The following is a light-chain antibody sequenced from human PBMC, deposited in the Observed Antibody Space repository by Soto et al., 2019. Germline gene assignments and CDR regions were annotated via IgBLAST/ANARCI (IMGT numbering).Light chain of an antibody. CDR3: TSYSTDTVLV. CDR1: SSAIGVYKY. Sequence: QSALTQPASVSGSLGQWMTISGTGTSSAIGVYKYVSWHHQHPGKAPQLIIFEVSNRPSGVSDRFSGSNSGNTASLTISGLQAEDEADYSCTSYSTDTVLVFGGGT. J-gene: IGLJ3*02. V-gene: IGLV2-14*01. CDR2: EVS.